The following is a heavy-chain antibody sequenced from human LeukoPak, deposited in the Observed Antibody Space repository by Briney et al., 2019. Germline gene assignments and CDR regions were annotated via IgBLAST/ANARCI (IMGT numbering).Heavy chain of an antibody. CDR1: GYIFTNYW. V-gene: IGHV5-51*01. D-gene: IGHD2-2*01. Sequence: MLGESLKISCKGSGYIFTNYWIGWVRQMPGKGLEWMGIVYPGDSDTRYSPSFEGQDTISADKSINTGYLQWSSLKASDTAIYYCIRSPAVGYDRPGLYFYYMDVWGKGTPVTVSS. CDR2: VYPGDSDT. J-gene: IGHJ6*03. CDR3: IRSPAVGYDRPGLYFYYMDV.